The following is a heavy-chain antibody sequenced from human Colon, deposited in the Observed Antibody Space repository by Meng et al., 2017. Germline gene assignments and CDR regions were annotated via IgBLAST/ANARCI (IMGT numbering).Heavy chain of an antibody. CDR1: GFTFTGYT. J-gene: IGHJ4*02. CDR3: ARGAITRTATALGW. CDR2: INAADGST. V-gene: IGHV1-3*01. D-gene: IGHD6-19*01. Sequence: QVQFVQSGAEGKKPGASVKLSCKTSGFTFTGYTLHWVRQAPGQSLEWTGWINAADGSTKYPQKFLDRVTITRDTSASTVYMELSSLTSEDTAVYYCARGAITRTATALGWWGQGTLVTVSS.